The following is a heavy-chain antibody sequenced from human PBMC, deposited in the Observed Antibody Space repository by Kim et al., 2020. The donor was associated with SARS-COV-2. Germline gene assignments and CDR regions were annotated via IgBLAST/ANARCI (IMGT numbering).Heavy chain of an antibody. V-gene: IGHV4-39*07. Sequence: SETLSLTCTVSGGSISSTNYYWGWIRQPPGKGLEWIGSIYNSGITYYNPSLKSRVTISVDTSKNHFSLKLSSVTAADTAVYYCARDYMKPGSYYYYCGQGTLVTVSS. CDR1: GGSISSTNYY. J-gene: IGHJ4*02. CDR3: ARDYMKPGSYYYY. D-gene: IGHD3-10*01. CDR2: IYNSGIT.